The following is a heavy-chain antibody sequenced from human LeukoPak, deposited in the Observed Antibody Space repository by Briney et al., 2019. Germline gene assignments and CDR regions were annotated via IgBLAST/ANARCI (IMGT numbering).Heavy chain of an antibody. CDR1: GGSISSSSYY. D-gene: IGHD4-23*01. Sequence: SETLSLTCTVSGGSISSSSYYWGWIRQPPGKGLEWIGSIYYSGSTYYNPSLKSRVTISVDTSKNQFSLKLSSVTAADTAVYYCARDPDDYGGNSEETDYWGQGTLVTVSS. V-gene: IGHV4-39*07. CDR3: ARDPDDYGGNSEETDY. J-gene: IGHJ4*02. CDR2: IYYSGST.